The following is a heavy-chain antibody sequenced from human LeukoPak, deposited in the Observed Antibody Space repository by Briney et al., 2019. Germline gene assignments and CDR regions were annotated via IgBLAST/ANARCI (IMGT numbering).Heavy chain of an antibody. CDR2: ISAYNGNT. Sequence: ASVKVSCKASGYTFTSYGISWVRQAPGQGLEWMGWISAYNGNTNYAQKLQGRVTMTTDTSTSTAYMELRSLRSDDTAVYYCARGYSGYDSPQYFDHWGQGTLVTVSS. V-gene: IGHV1-18*04. D-gene: IGHD5-12*01. CDR3: ARGYSGYDSPQYFDH. J-gene: IGHJ4*02. CDR1: GYTFTSYG.